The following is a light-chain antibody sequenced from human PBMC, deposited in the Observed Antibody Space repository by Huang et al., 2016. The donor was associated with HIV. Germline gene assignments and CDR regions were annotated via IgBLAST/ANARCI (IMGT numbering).Light chain of an antibody. CDR2: DTS. CDR3: QQRSSGVT. CDR1: QSVGNY. V-gene: IGKV3-11*01. Sequence: IVLTQSPATLSWYPGERVTLSCRDSQSVGNYIAWYQQHPGQTPKLLIYDTSTMATGTPVRFSGSGSGTDFTLTISSLESEDFAVYYCQQRSSGVTFGGGTKV. J-gene: IGKJ4*01.